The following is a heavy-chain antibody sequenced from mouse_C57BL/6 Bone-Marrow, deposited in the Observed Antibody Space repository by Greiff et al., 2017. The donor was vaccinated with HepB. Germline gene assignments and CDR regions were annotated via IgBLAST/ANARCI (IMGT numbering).Heavy chain of an antibody. J-gene: IGHJ2*01. V-gene: IGHV10-3*01. CDR3: VRDRYYYFDY. CDR2: IRSKCSNYAT. D-gene: IGHD1-1*01. CDR1: GFTFNTYA. Sequence: EVHLVESGGGLVQPKGSLKLSCAASGFTFNTYAMHWVRQAPGKGLEWVARIRSKCSNYATYYADSVKDRFTISRDDSQSMLYLQMNNLKTEDTAMYYCVRDRYYYFDYWGQGTTLTVSS.